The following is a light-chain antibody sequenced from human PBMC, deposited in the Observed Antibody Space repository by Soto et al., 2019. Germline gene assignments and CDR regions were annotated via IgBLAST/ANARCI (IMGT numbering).Light chain of an antibody. CDR2: DAS. J-gene: IGKJ2*01. CDR3: QHYNERVKT. V-gene: IGKV3-15*01. Sequence: EIVMTQSPATLSVSPGERVTLSCRASQSVSTNLAWYQQKPGQAPRLLIYDASARATGIPARFSGSGSGTEFTLTISSLQSEDFAVYYCQHYNERVKTFGQGTKLAIK. CDR1: QSVSTN.